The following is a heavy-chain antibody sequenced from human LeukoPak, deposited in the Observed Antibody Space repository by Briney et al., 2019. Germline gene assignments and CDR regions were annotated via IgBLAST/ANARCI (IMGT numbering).Heavy chain of an antibody. V-gene: IGHV4-39*01. J-gene: IGHJ3*01. CDR2: IHYSGNT. D-gene: IGHD1-26*01. CDR1: GGSISSSNYY. Sequence: PSETLSLTCTVSGGSISSSNYYWGWIRQPPGKGLEWIGSIHYSGNTYYNPSLKSRVTISVDTSKNQFSLKLTSVTAADTAVYYCAHFKGGSFDFWGQGTMVTVSS. CDR3: AHFKGGSFDF.